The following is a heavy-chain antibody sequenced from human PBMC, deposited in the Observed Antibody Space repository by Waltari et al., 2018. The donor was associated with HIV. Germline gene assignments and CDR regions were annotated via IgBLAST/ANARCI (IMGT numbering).Heavy chain of an antibody. J-gene: IGHJ3*02. V-gene: IGHV3-30*15. Sequence: LVESGGDLVQSGTSLRLSCEASRFRFSAYDMFWVRQAPGKGLEWVAVISNDGNDKKYVDSVKGRFNVSRDNVKNTLYLYMSRLRPEDTAVYYCVRETSGRDAFDIWGLGTQVIVSS. CDR3: VRETSGRDAFDI. D-gene: IGHD2-15*01. CDR2: ISNDGNDK. CDR1: RFRFSAYD.